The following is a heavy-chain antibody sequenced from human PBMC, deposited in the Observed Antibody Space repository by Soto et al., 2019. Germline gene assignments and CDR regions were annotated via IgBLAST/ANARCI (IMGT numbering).Heavy chain of an antibody. D-gene: IGHD3-10*01. Sequence: QVQLVESGGGLVKPGGSLTLSCVASGFTFSDYYMAWIRQTPGKGLEWVSYTSVDGVDRFYADSVKGRFTISRDNARKSLSLQTTSLRDEDTAVYYCARPNGESMRYYHGMDVWGQGTTVIVSS. V-gene: IGHV3-11*01. CDR3: ARPNGESMRYYHGMDV. CDR1: GFTFSDYY. CDR2: TSVDGVDR. J-gene: IGHJ6*02.